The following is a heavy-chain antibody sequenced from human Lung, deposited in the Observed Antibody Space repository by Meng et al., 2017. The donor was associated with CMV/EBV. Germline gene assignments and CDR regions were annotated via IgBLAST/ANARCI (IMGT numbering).Heavy chain of an antibody. V-gene: IGHV2-5*01. J-gene: IGHJ6*02. CDR2: IYWNDDR. CDR1: GFSLTTAGVG. Sequence: SGPTLVKPTETLTLTCTFSGFSLTTAGVGVGWIRQPPGKALKWLGVIYWNDDRRYNPSLPSRLALTKETSKNLVFLTLTNVDPADTATYFCGNRRDSYDYSGLDVWGQGTTVTVSS. D-gene: IGHD3-16*01. CDR3: GNRRDSYDYSGLDV.